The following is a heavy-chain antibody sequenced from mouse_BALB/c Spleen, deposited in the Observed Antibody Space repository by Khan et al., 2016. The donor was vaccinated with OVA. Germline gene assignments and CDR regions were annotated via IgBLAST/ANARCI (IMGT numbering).Heavy chain of an antibody. CDR2: IALGGGGS. CDR1: GYTFTSYW. J-gene: IGHJ4*01. V-gene: IGHV1S41*01. Sequence: VKPGASVNLSCKASGYTFTSYWITWINQRPGKGLEWLGRIALGGGGSSYTERLKGRATLTLDNSSSTPYIQLSSLPSADSAVYFCARENYYGRTCYAMDYWGQGTSVTVSS. D-gene: IGHD1-1*01. CDR3: ARENYYGRTCYAMDY.